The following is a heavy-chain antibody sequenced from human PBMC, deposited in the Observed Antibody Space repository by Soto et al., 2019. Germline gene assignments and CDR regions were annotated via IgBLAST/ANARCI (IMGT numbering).Heavy chain of an antibody. CDR2: ISAYNGNT. V-gene: IGHV1-18*04. CDR1: GYTFTSYG. D-gene: IGHD2-2*01. J-gene: IGHJ4*02. Sequence: QVQLVQSGAEVKKPGASVKVSCKASGYTFTSYGISWVRQAPGQGLEWMGWISAYNGNTNYAQKLQGRVTMTTDPSTSTAYMEVRSLRSDDTAVYYCARDKDIVVVPAEYSPHFDYWGQGTLVTVSS. CDR3: ARDKDIVVVPAEYSPHFDY.